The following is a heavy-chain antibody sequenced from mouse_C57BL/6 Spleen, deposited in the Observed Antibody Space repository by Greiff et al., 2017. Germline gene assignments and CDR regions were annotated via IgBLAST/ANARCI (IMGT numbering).Heavy chain of an antibody. V-gene: IGHV6-6*01. J-gene: IGHJ3*01. CDR3: TRDDPASFAY. Sequence: EVKLVESGGGLVQPGGSMKLSCAASGFTFSDAWMDWVRQSPEKGLEWVAEIRNKANNHATYYAESVKGRFTISRDDSKSSVYLQMNSLRAEDTGIYYCTRDDPASFAYWGQGTLVTVSA. CDR1: GFTFSDAW. CDR2: IRNKANNHAT.